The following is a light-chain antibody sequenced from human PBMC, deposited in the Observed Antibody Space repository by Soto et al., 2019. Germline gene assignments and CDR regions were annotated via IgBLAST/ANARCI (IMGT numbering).Light chain of an antibody. CDR1: QSVSSN. V-gene: IGKV3-15*01. CDR3: QQYNSWPIT. Sequence: EIVMTQSPATLSVSPGERATLSCRASQSVSSNLAWYQQKPGQAPRLLIYGASTRATGIPARFSGSGSGTDFTLTISRLEPEDFAVYYCQQYNSWPITFGQGTRLEIK. CDR2: GAS. J-gene: IGKJ5*01.